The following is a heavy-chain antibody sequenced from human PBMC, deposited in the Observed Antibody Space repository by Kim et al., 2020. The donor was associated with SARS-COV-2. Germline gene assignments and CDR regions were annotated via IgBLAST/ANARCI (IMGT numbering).Heavy chain of an antibody. CDR2: ISSSSNNT. J-gene: IGHJ4*01. CDR3: ARGRLPWGGSGGFDY. CDR1: GFTFSDYD. D-gene: IGHD6-25*01. V-gene: IGHV3-11*03. Sequence: GGSLRLSCAASGFTFSDYDMRWIRQAPGKGLEWVAYISSSSNNTNYADSVKGRFTISRDNAKNTLYLQMNSLRAEDTAVYYCARGRLPWGGSGGFDYWG.